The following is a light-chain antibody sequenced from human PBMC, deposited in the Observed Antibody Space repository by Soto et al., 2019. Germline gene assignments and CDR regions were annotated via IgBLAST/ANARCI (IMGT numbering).Light chain of an antibody. Sequence: EIVLTQSPGTLSLSPGERATLSCRASQTVTNTYLAWYQRKSGQAPNFLIYGASNRATGIPDRFSGSGSGTDFTLTISRLEPEDFAVYYCQQYGTLPPTFGGGTKVEI. CDR3: QQYGTLPPT. CDR2: GAS. V-gene: IGKV3-20*01. CDR1: QTVTNTY. J-gene: IGKJ4*01.